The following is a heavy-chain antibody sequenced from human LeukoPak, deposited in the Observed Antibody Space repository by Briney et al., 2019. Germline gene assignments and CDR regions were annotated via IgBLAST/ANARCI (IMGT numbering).Heavy chain of an antibody. J-gene: IGHJ5*02. V-gene: IGHV1-2*02. D-gene: IGHD3-10*01. CDR1: GYTFTGYY. Sequence: ASVKVSFKASGYTFTGYYIHWVRQAPGQGLEWMGWINPNSGATKNAQKFQGRVTMTRDTSISTAYMELSRLTSDDTAIYYCARTPYGSGSIGWFDPWGQGTLVTVSS. CDR3: ARTPYGSGSIGWFDP. CDR2: INPNSGAT.